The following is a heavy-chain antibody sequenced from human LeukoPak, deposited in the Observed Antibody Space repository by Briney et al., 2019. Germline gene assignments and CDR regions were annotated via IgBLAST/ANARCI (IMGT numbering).Heavy chain of an antibody. CDR2: IYDSGRT. D-gene: IGHD3-10*01. Sequence: SETLSLTCTVSGGSISSAGYYWSWIRQHPGKGLDWIGYIYDSGRTYYNPSLKSRITLSVDTSKNQFSLKLSSVTAADTAVYYCARGEYYASGSYNAFDIWGQGTLVTVSS. CDR1: GGSISSAGYY. J-gene: IGHJ3*02. CDR3: ARGEYYASGSYNAFDI. V-gene: IGHV4-31*03.